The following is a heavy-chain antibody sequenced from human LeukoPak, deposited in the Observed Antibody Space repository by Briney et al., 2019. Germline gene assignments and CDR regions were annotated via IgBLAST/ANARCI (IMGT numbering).Heavy chain of an antibody. J-gene: IGHJ4*02. V-gene: IGHV3-66*01. CDR1: GFTVSSNY. Sequence: GGSLRLSCVASGFTVSSNYMSWVRQAPGKGLEWVSIIYSGGNTYYADSVKGRFTISRDNSKNTLYLQMNSLRAEDTAVYYCAYQLLSAPDFDHWGQGTLVTVSS. CDR2: IYSGGNT. D-gene: IGHD2-2*01. CDR3: AYQLLSAPDFDH.